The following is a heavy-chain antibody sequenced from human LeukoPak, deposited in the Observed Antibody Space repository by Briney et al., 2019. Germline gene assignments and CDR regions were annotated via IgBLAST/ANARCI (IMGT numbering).Heavy chain of an antibody. CDR2: IHYSGST. V-gene: IGHV4-59*01. Sequence: SETLSLTCAVYGGSFSGYYWSWIRQPPGKGLEWIGYIHYSGSTNYNPSLKSRVTISVDTSKNQFSLKLSSVTAADTAVYYCARTTGLYDAFDIWGQGTMVTVSS. CDR1: GGSFSGYY. J-gene: IGHJ3*02. D-gene: IGHD3-16*02. CDR3: ARTTGLYDAFDI.